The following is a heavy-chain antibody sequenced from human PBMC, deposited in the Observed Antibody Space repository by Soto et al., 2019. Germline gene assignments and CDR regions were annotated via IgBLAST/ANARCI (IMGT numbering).Heavy chain of an antibody. J-gene: IGHJ4*02. CDR2: IYYSGST. V-gene: IGHV4-30-4*01. D-gene: IGHD1-26*01. CDR1: GGPISSGDYY. Sequence: SETLSLTCTVSGGPISSGDYYWSWIRQPPGKGLEWIGYIYYSGSTYYNPSLKSRVTISVDTSKNQFSLKLSSVTAADTAVYYCAREVVGATNFDYWGQGTLVTVSS. CDR3: AREVVGATNFDY.